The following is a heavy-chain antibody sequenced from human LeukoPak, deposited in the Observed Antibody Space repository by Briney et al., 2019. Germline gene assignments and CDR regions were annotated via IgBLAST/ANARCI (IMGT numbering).Heavy chain of an antibody. J-gene: IGHJ5*02. CDR1: GFTFSSSA. V-gene: IGHV3-23*01. D-gene: IGHD3-3*01. CDR3: ASGGGGTWFDP. CDR2: ISASGGST. Sequence: PGGSLRLSCAASGFTFSSSAMSWVRQVPGKGLEWVSGISASGGSTYYADSVRGRFTISRDNSKNMLYLQMNSLRAEDTAVYYCASGGGGTWFDPWGQGTLLTVSS.